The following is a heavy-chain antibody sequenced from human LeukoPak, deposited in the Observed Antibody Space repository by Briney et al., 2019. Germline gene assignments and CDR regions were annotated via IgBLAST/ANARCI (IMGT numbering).Heavy chain of an antibody. Sequence: PSETLSLTCTVSGGSISSSSYYWGWIRQPPGKGLEWIGEINHSGSTNYNPSLKSRVTISVDTSKNQFSLKLSSVTAADTAVYYCARGWGIQLRSRTQWYFDLWGRGTLVTVSS. CDR3: ARGWGIQLRSRTQWYFDL. CDR2: INHSGST. V-gene: IGHV4-39*07. J-gene: IGHJ2*01. D-gene: IGHD5-18*01. CDR1: GGSISSSSYY.